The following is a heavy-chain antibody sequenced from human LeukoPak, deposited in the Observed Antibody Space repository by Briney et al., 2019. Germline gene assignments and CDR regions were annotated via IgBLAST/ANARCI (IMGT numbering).Heavy chain of an antibody. V-gene: IGHV4-30-2*01. D-gene: IGHD1-1*01. CDR2: IYHSGST. Sequence: PSETLSLTCTVSGGSISSGGYSWSWIRQPPGKGLEWIGYIYHSGSTYHNPSLKSRVTMSVDRSKNQFSLNLSSVTAADTAVYYCARVGITGTIWGQGTLVTVSS. CDR3: ARVGITGTI. CDR1: GGSISSGGYS. J-gene: IGHJ4*02.